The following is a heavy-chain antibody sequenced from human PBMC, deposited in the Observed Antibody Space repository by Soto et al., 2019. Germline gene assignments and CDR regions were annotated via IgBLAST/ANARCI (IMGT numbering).Heavy chain of an antibody. Sequence: ASVKVSCKASGYTFTSYDINWVRQATGQGLEWMGWMNPNSGNTGYAQKFQGRVTMTRNTSMSTAYMELSSLRSEDTAVYYCARGRSRDYSNYYYYGMDVWGQGTTVTVSS. CDR3: ARGRSRDYSNYYYYGMDV. CDR2: MNPNSGNT. D-gene: IGHD4-4*01. V-gene: IGHV1-8*01. J-gene: IGHJ6*02. CDR1: GYTFTSYD.